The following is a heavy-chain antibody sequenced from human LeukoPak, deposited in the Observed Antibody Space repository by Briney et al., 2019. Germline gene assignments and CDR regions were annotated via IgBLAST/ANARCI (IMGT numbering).Heavy chain of an antibody. D-gene: IGHD2-2*01. CDR1: GFTFSSYW. Sequence: GGSLRLSCAASGFTFSSYWMHWVRQAPGKGLVWVSRINSDGSSTSYADSAKGRFTISRDNAKNTLYLQMNSLRAEDTAVYYCARQPGGCSSTSCYSWFDPWGQGTLVTVSS. J-gene: IGHJ5*02. CDR3: ARQPGGCSSTSCYSWFDP. CDR2: INSDGSST. V-gene: IGHV3-74*01.